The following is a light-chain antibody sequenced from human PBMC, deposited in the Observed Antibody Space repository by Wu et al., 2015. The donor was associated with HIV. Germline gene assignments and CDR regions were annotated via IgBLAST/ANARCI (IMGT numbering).Light chain of an antibody. Sequence: EIVMTQSPATLSVSPGERATLSCRASQSVSSNLVWYQQRPGQAPRLLIYGASTRATGIPARFSGSGDGTDFGLIIDGLQSEDIGTYYCQQVSSFPQTFGQGARVELK. J-gene: IGKJ1*01. V-gene: IGKV3-15*01. CDR1: QSVSSN. CDR3: QQVSSFPQT. CDR2: GAS.